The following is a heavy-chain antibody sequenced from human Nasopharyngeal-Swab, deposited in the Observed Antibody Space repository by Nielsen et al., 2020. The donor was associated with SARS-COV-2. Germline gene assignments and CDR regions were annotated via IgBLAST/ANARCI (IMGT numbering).Heavy chain of an antibody. CDR3: ARRIADYMDV. CDR2: IYDTGIT. Sequence: RQAPGKGLEWVGHIYDTGITNYNPSLKSRVTISLDTSKNQFSLRLTSVTAADTAVYYCARRIADYMDVWGKGTTVTVSS. D-gene: IGHD2-21*01. V-gene: IGHV4-59*08. J-gene: IGHJ6*03.